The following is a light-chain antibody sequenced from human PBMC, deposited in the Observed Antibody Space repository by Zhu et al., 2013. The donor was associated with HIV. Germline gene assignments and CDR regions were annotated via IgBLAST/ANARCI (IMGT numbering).Light chain of an antibody. Sequence: DTQMTQFPSTLSAAVGDRVTITCRASRNIFAHVAWYQQRPGKAPKLLIYDASSLQSGVSSRFSGSGSGTDFTLTITCLQSEDFATYYCQQYYSYPRTFGQGTKVEIK. J-gene: IGKJ1*01. V-gene: IGKV1-5*01. CDR1: RNIFAH. CDR2: DAS. CDR3: QQYYSYPRT.